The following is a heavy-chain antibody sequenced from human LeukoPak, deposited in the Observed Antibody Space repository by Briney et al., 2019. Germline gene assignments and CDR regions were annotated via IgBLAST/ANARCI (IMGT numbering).Heavy chain of an antibody. Sequence: ASVKVSCKASGYTFTSYGISWVRQAPGQGLEWMGWISAYNGNTNYAEKLQGRVTMTTDTSTSTAYMELRSLRSDDTAVYYGAREEGYSGYDRAFDIWGQGTMVTVSS. CDR2: ISAYNGNT. D-gene: IGHD5-12*01. J-gene: IGHJ3*02. CDR3: AREEGYSGYDRAFDI. CDR1: GYTFTSYG. V-gene: IGHV1-18*01.